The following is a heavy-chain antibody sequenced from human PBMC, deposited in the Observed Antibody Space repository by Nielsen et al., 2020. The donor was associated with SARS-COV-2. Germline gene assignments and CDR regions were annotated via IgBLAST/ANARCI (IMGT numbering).Heavy chain of an antibody. CDR3: AKTYYYDSSGYPDAFDI. CDR1: GFTFSSYA. CDR2: IYSGGSST. Sequence: ETLSLTCAASGFTFSSYAMSWVRQAPGKGLEWVSVIYSGGSSTYYADSVKGRFTISRDNSKNTLYLQMNSLRAEDTAVYYCAKTYYYDSSGYPDAFDIWGQGTMVTVSS. V-gene: IGHV3-23*03. D-gene: IGHD3-22*01. J-gene: IGHJ3*02.